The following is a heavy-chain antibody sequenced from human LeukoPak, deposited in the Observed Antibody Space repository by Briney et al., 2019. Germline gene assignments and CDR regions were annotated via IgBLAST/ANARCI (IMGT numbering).Heavy chain of an antibody. CDR1: GYTFTTYY. J-gene: IGHJ3*02. D-gene: IGHD3-3*01. Sequence: ASVKVSCKASGYTFTTYYMHWVRQAPGQGLEWMGIINPNDGGATYAQRFQGRVTMTRDMSTSTVYMELSSLRSEDTAVYYCARTQLYDFWSGYYGDAFDIWGQGTMVTVSS. CDR3: ARTQLYDFWSGYYGDAFDI. CDR2: INPNDGGA. V-gene: IGHV1-46*01.